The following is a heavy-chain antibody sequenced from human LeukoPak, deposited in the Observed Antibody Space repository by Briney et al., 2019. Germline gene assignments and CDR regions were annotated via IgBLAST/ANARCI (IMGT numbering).Heavy chain of an antibody. CDR3: ARVFAYCSSTSCYKVNYYYGMDV. Sequence: ASVKVSCKASGYTFTGYYMHWVRQAPGQGGEWMGWINPNSGGTNYAQKFQGRVTMTRDTSISTAYMELSRLRSHDTAVYYCARVFAYCSSTSCYKVNYYYGMDVWGQGTTVTVSS. D-gene: IGHD2-2*02. J-gene: IGHJ6*02. CDR2: INPNSGGT. CDR1: GYTFTGYY. V-gene: IGHV1-2*02.